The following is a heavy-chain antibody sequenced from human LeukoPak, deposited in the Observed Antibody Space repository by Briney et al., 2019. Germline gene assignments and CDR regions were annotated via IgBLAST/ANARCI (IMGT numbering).Heavy chain of an antibody. V-gene: IGHV3-23*01. Sequence: GGSLRLSCAASGFTFSDSAVSWVRHSPGEGLKWVSSISDTGGRTYYADSVKGRFTITRDNSRNTVNLQMNSLRAGDTARYYCAKGGQDFDFWRFDLWGHGILVIVSS. CDR2: ISDTGGRT. J-gene: IGHJ5*02. D-gene: IGHD3-3*01. CDR1: GFTFSDSA. CDR3: AKGGQDFDFWRFDL.